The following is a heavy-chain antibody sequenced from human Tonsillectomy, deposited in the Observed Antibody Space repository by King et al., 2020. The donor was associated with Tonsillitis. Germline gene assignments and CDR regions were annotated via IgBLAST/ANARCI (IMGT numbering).Heavy chain of an antibody. V-gene: IGHV2-70*01. CDR2: IDWDDDK. D-gene: IGHD3-3*01. CDR3: ARIHNDFWSGYADF. J-gene: IGHJ4*02. CDR1: GFSLSTSGMC. Sequence: TWKESGPALVKPTQTLTLTCTFSGFSLSTSGMCVSWIRQPPGKALEWLALIDWDDDKYYSTSLKTRLTISKATPKNQVVLTMTNMDPEYTATYYCARIHNDFWSGYADFWGRGTLVTVSS.